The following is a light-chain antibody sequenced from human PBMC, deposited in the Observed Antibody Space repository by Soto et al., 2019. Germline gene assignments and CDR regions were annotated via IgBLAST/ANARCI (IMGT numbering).Light chain of an antibody. CDR1: QGISHY. V-gene: IGKV1-33*01. CDR2: DAS. J-gene: IGKJ5*01. CDR3: QHYDNLLMP. Sequence: IPMTQSPFSLSASVGDRVTITCHAGQGISHYLNWYQQKPGKAPKLLIYDASNLDTGVPSRFSGSGSGTDFTFTITSLQPEDVAIYFCQHYDNLLMPFGQGTRLEIK.